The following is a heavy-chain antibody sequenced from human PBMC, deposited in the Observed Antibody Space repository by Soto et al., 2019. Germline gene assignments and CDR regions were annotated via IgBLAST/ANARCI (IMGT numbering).Heavy chain of an antibody. CDR3: ARDIGYYYDSSGYFDC. CDR1: GGSFSSYD. CDR2: IYTSGST. Sequence: SETLSLTFTVSGGSFSSYDWSWIRQPAGKGLEWIGRIYTSGSTNYNPSLKSRVTMSVDTSKNQFSLKLSSVTAADTAVYYCARDIGYYYDSSGYFDCWGKGTLVTVSS. D-gene: IGHD3-22*01. J-gene: IGHJ4*02. V-gene: IGHV4-4*07.